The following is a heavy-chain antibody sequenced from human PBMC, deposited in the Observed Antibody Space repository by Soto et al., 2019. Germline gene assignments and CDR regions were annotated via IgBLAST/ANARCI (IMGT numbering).Heavy chain of an antibody. Sequence: GGSLRLSCVGSGFTFSTYSINWVRQAPGKGLEWVSSISSRSDIYYADSVKGRFTISRDNAKNSVSLQMNSLRAEDTAVYYCAREYTAWPLAYGLDVWGQGXTVTVYS. CDR3: AREYTAWPLAYGLDV. CDR2: ISSRSDI. CDR1: GFTFSTYS. V-gene: IGHV3-21*01. D-gene: IGHD2-2*02. J-gene: IGHJ6*02.